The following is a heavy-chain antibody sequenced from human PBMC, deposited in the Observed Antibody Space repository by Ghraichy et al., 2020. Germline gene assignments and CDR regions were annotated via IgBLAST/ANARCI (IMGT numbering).Heavy chain of an antibody. CDR1: GFTFSSYG. Sequence: GGSLRLSCAASGFTFSSYGMHWVRQAPGKGLEWVAFIRYDGSNKYYADSVKGRFTISRDNSKNTLYLQMNSLRAEDTAVYYCAKDAGVVVITRRDVDYWGQGTLVTVSS. CDR3: AKDAGVVVITRRDVDY. CDR2: IRYDGSNK. D-gene: IGHD3-22*01. J-gene: IGHJ4*02. V-gene: IGHV3-30*02.